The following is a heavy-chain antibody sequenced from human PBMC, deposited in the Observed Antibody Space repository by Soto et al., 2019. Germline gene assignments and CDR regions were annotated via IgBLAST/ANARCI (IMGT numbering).Heavy chain of an antibody. CDR2: INPSGGST. D-gene: IGHD6-13*01. CDR3: ARGGPWSSSWYQEWFDP. V-gene: IGHV1-46*01. CDR1: GYTFTSYY. Sequence: ASVKVSCKASGYTFTSYYMHWVRQAPGQGLEWMGIINPSGGSTSYAQRFQGRVTMTRDTSTSTVYMELSSLRSEDTAVYYCARGGPWSSSWYQEWFDPWGQGTLVTVSS. J-gene: IGHJ5*02.